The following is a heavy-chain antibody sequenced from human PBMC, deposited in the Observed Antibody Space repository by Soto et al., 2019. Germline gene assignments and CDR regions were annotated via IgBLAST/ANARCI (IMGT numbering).Heavy chain of an antibody. CDR2: ISGSGGST. V-gene: IGHV3-23*01. Sequence: GGSLRLSCAASGFSFTIYAMHWVRQAPGKGLEWVSAISGSGGSTYYADSVKGRFTISRDNSKNTLYLQMNSLRAEDTAVYYCARCIAAAGTGPLDYWGQGTLVTVSS. CDR1: GFSFTIYA. D-gene: IGHD6-13*01. CDR3: ARCIAAAGTGPLDY. J-gene: IGHJ4*02.